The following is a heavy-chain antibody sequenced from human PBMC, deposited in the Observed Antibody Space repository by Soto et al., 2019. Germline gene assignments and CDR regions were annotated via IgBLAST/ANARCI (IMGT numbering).Heavy chain of an antibody. Sequence: ASVKVSCKASGYAFSGYYIHWVRQAPGQGLEWMGWVNPNSGDTDYAQKFQGRVTMTRDTSITSAYLDLTRLRFDDTATYFCARANSGDDDEFDYWGQGTPVTVSS. J-gene: IGHJ4*02. D-gene: IGHD5-12*01. CDR2: VNPNSGDT. CDR3: ARANSGDDDEFDY. V-gene: IGHV1-2*02. CDR1: GYAFSGYY.